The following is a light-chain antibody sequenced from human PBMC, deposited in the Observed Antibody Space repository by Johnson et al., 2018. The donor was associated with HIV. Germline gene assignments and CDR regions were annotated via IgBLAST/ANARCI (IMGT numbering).Light chain of an antibody. J-gene: IGLJ1*01. V-gene: IGLV1-51*02. CDR3: ATWDRSLTFCGV. CDR1: SSNIGNKD. CDR2: ENN. Sequence: QSVLTQPPSVSAAPGQKVTVSCSGSSSNIGNKDVSWYQQLPGAAPKLLIYENNKRPSGIPDRFSGSKSGTSATLGITGLQTGDEADYFCATWDRSLTFCGVFGTGTKVTVL.